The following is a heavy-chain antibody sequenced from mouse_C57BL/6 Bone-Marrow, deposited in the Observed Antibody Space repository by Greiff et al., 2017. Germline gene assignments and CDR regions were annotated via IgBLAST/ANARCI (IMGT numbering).Heavy chain of an antibody. J-gene: IGHJ3*01. CDR1: GFTFSSYG. CDR3: ASQGGSSFAWFAY. V-gene: IGHV5-6*01. CDR2: ISSGGSYT. Sequence: EVQLVESGGDLVKPGGSLKLSCAASGFTFSSYGMSWVRQTPDKRLEWVATISSGGSYTYYPDSVKGRFTISRDNAKNTLYLQLSSLKSEDTAMYYCASQGGSSFAWFAYWGQGTLVTVSA. D-gene: IGHD1-1*01.